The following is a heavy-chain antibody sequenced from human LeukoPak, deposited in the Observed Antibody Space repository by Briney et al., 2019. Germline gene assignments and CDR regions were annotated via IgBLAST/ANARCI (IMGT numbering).Heavy chain of an antibody. CDR3: ARGSDGDFFDF. CDR2: IWYDGSHQ. Sequence: GGSLRLSWVSSGFTLSNYGMHWVRQAPGKGLEWAGSIWYDGSHQYYSDSVKGRFTISRDNSKNTLYLQMNSLRGDDTAVYYCARGSDGDFFDFWGQGTLVTVSS. J-gene: IGHJ4*02. D-gene: IGHD4-17*01. V-gene: IGHV3-33*01. CDR1: GFTLSNYG.